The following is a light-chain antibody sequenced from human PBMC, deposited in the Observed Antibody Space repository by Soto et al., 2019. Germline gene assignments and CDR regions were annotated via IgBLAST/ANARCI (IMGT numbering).Light chain of an antibody. CDR3: QQYGSSPT. V-gene: IGKV3-20*01. J-gene: IGKJ1*01. Sequence: EIVLTQSPGTLSLSTGERATLSCRASQSVSSSYLGWYQQKPGQAPRLLIYGASSRATGIPDRFSGSGSGTDFTLTISRLETEDFAVYYCQQYGSSPTFGQGTKVEIK. CDR1: QSVSSSY. CDR2: GAS.